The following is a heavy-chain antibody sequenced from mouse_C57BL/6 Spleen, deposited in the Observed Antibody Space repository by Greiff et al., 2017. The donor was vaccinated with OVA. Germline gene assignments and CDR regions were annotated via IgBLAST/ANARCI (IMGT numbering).Heavy chain of an antibody. CDR2: IYPGDGDT. CDR3: ARGSSCMVNGAMDY. Sequence: QVQLQQSGAELVKPGASVKISCKASGYAFSSYWMNWVKQRPGKGLEWIGQIYPGDGDTNYNGKFKGKATLTADKSSSTAYMQLSGQTSEDSAVYFGARGSSCMVNGAMDYWGQGTSVTVSS. J-gene: IGHJ4*01. V-gene: IGHV1-80*01. CDR1: GYAFSSYW. D-gene: IGHD1-1*01.